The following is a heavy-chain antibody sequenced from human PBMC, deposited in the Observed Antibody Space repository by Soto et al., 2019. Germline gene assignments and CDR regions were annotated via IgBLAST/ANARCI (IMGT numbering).Heavy chain of an antibody. V-gene: IGHV3-15*07. Sequence: GGSPRLSCAASGLHISNAWMNWVRQAPGKGLEWVGRIKTKSEGGTTDYAAAVKGRFTVSRDDSKNTLYLQMNSLKTEDTAVYYSTTEYYDILTGYLDWGQGTLVTVSS. CDR2: IKTKSEGGTT. CDR3: TTEYYDILTGYLD. D-gene: IGHD3-9*01. J-gene: IGHJ4*02. CDR1: GLHISNAW.